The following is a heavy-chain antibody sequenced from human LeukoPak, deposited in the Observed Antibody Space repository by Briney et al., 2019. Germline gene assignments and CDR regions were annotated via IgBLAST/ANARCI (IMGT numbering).Heavy chain of an antibody. CDR3: VREYCDGDCYTDF. V-gene: IGHV3-74*01. CDR1: GFTFSLYC. CDR2: LNSDGSIT. J-gene: IGHJ4*02. Sequence: TGGSLRLSCAASGFTFSLYCMHWVRQTPGKGLVWVSRLNSDGSITTYADSVKGRFTISRDNAKNTLYLQMNSLRAEDTALYYCVREYCDGDCYTDFWGQGTLVTVSS. D-gene: IGHD2-21*02.